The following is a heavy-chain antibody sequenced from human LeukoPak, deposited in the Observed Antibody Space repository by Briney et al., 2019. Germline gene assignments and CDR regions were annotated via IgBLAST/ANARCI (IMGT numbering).Heavy chain of an antibody. D-gene: IGHD4-23*01. J-gene: IGHJ5*02. V-gene: IGHV1-8*01. CDR2: MNPNSGNT. CDR1: GYTFTTYD. Sequence: ASVKVSCKASGYTFTTYDINWVRQATGQGLEWMGWMNPNSGNTGYAQKFQGRVTMTRNTSISTAYMELSSLRSEDTAVSYCARGXNXSDXGNSGSAWFDPWGQGTLVTVSS. CDR3: ARGXNXSDXGNSGSAWFDP.